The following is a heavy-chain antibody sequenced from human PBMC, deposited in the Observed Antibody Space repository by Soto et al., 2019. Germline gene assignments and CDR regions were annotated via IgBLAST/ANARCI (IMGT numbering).Heavy chain of an antibody. CDR2: ISYDGSNK. CDR3: AREEVRGVIITYYYYYGMDV. V-gene: IGHV3-30-3*01. Sequence: GGSLRLSCAASGFTFSSYAMHWVRQAPGKGLEWVAVISYDGSNKYYADSVKGRFTISRDNSKNTLYLQMNSLRAEDTAVYYCAREEVRGVIITYYYYYGMDVWGQGTTVTVSS. J-gene: IGHJ6*02. CDR1: GFTFSSYA. D-gene: IGHD3-10*01.